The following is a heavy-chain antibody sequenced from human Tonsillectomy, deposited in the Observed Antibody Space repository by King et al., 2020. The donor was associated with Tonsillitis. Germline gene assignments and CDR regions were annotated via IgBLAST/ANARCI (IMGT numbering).Heavy chain of an antibody. CDR2: ISAYNGNT. V-gene: IGHV1-18*04. J-gene: IGHJ6*02. Sequence: VQLVESGAEVKKPGASVKVSCKASGYTFTSYGISWVRQAPGQGLEWMGWISAYNGNTNYAQKLQGRVTMTTDTSTSTAYMELRSLRSDDTAVYYCAILKGRYCSSTSCYAQYYYYYGMDVWGQGTTVTVSS. CDR1: GYTFTSYG. D-gene: IGHD2-2*01. CDR3: AILKGRYCSSTSCYAQYYYYYGMDV.